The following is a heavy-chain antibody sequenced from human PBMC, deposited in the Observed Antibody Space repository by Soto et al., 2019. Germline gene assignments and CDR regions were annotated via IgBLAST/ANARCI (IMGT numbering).Heavy chain of an antibody. CDR1: GGSFSCYY. J-gene: IGHJ5*02. D-gene: IGHD3-10*01. V-gene: IGHV4-34*01. CDR3: ASLWFGELSYPNWFDP. CDR2: INHSGST. Sequence: SETLSLTCAVYGGSFSCYYWSWIRQAPGKGLEWIGEINHSGSTNYNPSLKSRVTISVDTSKNQFSLKLSSVTAADTAVYYCASLWFGELSYPNWFDPWGQGTLVTVS.